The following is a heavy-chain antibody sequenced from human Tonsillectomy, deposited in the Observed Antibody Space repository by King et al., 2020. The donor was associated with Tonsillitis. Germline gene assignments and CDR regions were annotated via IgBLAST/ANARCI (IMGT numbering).Heavy chain of an antibody. CDR3: TSGFYYDSSGEGWFDP. CDR1: EYSFIKYY. Sequence: QLVQSGAEVQKPGAAVKVSCKASEYSFIKYYMHWVRQAPGQGLEWMGMINPSDGSTSYAQKFQGRLTMTRDTSTSTLYMELSSLRSEDTAVYYCTSGFYYDSSGEGWFDPWGQGTLVTVSS. J-gene: IGHJ5*02. D-gene: IGHD3-22*01. CDR2: INPSDGST. V-gene: IGHV1-46*01.